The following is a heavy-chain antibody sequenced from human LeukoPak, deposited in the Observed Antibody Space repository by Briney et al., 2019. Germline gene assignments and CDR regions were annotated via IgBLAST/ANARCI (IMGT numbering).Heavy chain of an antibody. Sequence: GGTLRLSCAASGFTFSSYGMSWVRQAPGKGLEWVSAISGSGGSTYYADSVKGRFTISRGNSKNTLYLQMNSLRAEDTAVYYCAKSGGVRVAYYFDYWGQGTLVTVSS. CDR1: GFTFSSYG. J-gene: IGHJ4*02. CDR3: AKSGGVRVAYYFDY. CDR2: ISGSGGST. V-gene: IGHV3-23*01. D-gene: IGHD3-10*01.